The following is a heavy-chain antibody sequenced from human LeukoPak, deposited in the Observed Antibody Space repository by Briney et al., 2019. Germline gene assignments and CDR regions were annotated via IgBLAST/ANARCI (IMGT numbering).Heavy chain of an antibody. CDR1: GGSITSNTYY. V-gene: IGHV4-39*01. D-gene: IGHD2-15*01. CDR3: ASQYCSGGSCYYYGTDV. J-gene: IGHJ6*02. CDR2: IYYSGTT. Sequence: SETLSLTCSVSGGSITSNTYYWGWVRQPPGKGLEWIGNIYYSGTTYYNPSLKSRVTISVDTSKNQFSLQLSSVTAADTAVYYCASQYCSGGSCYYYGTDVWGRGTTVTVSS.